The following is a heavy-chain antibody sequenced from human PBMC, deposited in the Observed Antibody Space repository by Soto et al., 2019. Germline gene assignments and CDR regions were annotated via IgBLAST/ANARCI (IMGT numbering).Heavy chain of an antibody. V-gene: IGHV1-24*01. CDR1: GYSLNELS. D-gene: IGHD3-10*01. Sequence: QVHLVQSGAEVKKPGASVKVSCKVSGYSLNELSIHWVRQAPGKGLEWMGGFDPEDGEIVYAQKFQGRVTLTEDTSTDTANMDLSSLRSEDTAVYDCATGGPAGDFDNWGQGTLVTVSS. CDR2: FDPEDGEI. CDR3: ATGGPAGDFDN. J-gene: IGHJ4*02.